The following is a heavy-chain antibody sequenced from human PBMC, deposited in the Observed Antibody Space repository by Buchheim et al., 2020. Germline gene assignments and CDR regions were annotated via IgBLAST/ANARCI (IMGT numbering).Heavy chain of an antibody. Sequence: QVQLVESGGGVVQPGRSLRLSCAASGFTFSSYAMHWVRQAPGKGLEWVAVISYDGSNKYYADSVKGRFTISRDNSKNTLYLQMNSLRAEDTAVYYCAKAVVGAMVWGMDVWGQGTT. D-gene: IGHD1-26*01. CDR3: AKAVVGAMVWGMDV. CDR1: GFTFSSYA. J-gene: IGHJ6*02. CDR2: ISYDGSNK. V-gene: IGHV3-30*18.